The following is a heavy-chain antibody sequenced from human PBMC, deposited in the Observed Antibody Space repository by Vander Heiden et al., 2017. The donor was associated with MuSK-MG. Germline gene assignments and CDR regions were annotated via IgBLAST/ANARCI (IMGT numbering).Heavy chain of an antibody. CDR3: ARLRPESYYYYYYMDV. J-gene: IGHJ6*03. Sequence: QVQLQESGPGLVKPSETLSLTCTVSGGSISSYYWSWIRQPPGKGLEWIGYIYYSGSTNYNPSRKSRVTISVDTSKNQCSLKLSSVTAAETAVYYCARLRPESYYYYYYMDVWCQGTTVTVSS. CDR2: IYYSGST. CDR1: GGSISSYY. V-gene: IGHV4-59*01.